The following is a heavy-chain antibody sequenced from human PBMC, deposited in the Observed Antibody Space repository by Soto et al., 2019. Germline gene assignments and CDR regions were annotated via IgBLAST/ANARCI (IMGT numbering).Heavy chain of an antibody. D-gene: IGHD5-12*01. CDR2: IYYSGST. Sequence: QVQLQESGPGLLKPSETLSLTCTVPGGSISSYHWSWIRQPPGKGLEWIGYIYYSGSTNDNPSLKSRVTISVDTSKNQFSLKLSSVTAADTAVYYCARGGKRYSGYDSMVDYWGQGTLVTVSS. CDR1: GGSISSYH. J-gene: IGHJ4*02. CDR3: ARGGKRYSGYDSMVDY. V-gene: IGHV4-59*01.